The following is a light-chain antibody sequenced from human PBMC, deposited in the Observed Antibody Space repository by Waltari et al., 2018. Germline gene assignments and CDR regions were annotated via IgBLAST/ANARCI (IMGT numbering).Light chain of an antibody. J-gene: IGKJ3*01. Sequence: DIQMTQSPSSLSASVRDRVTITCQASQDISNYVNWYQQKPGKAPKLLIYDASNLETGVPSRCSGSGSGKDFTFTISSLQPEDIATYYCQQYDNLPFTFGPGTKVDIK. CDR1: QDISNY. CDR3: QQYDNLPFT. CDR2: DAS. V-gene: IGKV1-33*01.